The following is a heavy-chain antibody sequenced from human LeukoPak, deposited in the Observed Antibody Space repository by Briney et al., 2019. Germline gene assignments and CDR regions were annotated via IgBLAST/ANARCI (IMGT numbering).Heavy chain of an antibody. CDR1: GFTFSSYA. J-gene: IGHJ4*02. Sequence: PWGSLRLSCAASGFTFSSYAMYWVRQAPGKGLEYVSAISSNGGSTYYANSVKGRFTISRDNSKNTLYLQMGSLRAEDMAVYYCARDTGSYYFDYWGQGTLVTVSS. D-gene: IGHD1-26*01. V-gene: IGHV3-64*01. CDR2: ISSNGGST. CDR3: ARDTGSYYFDY.